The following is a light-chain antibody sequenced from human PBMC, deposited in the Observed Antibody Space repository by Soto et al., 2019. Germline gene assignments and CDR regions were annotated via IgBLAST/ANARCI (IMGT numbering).Light chain of an antibody. CDR2: GAS. CDR1: QGVRSY. V-gene: IGKV1-9*01. CDR3: HQVYTYPRT. Sequence: IQLTQSPSSLSASVGDRVTITCRASQGVRSYLAWFQQRPGKAPKLLIFGASTLQNGVPARFSGGGFGTELTLNITSLQPEDFATYYCHQVYTYPRTFGQRTKMEIK. J-gene: IGKJ1*01.